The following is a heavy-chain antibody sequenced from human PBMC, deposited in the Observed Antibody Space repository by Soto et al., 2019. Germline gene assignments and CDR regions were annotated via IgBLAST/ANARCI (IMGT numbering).Heavy chain of an antibody. J-gene: IGHJ4*02. CDR3: AYAVAGTLGGSGDPLDY. V-gene: IGHV1-18*01. D-gene: IGHD6-19*01. CDR1: GYTFTSYG. CDR2: ISAYNGNT. Sequence: GASVKVSCKASGYTFTSYGIGWVRQAPGQGLEWMGWISAYNGNTNYAQKLQGRVTMTTDTSTSTAYMELRSLRSDDTAVYYCAYAVAGTLGGSGDPLDYWGQGTLVTVSS.